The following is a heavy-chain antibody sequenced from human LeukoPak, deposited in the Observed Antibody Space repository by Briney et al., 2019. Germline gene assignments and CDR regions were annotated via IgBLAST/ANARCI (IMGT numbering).Heavy chain of an antibody. CDR3: ARRIYEYYYYYGMDV. J-gene: IGHJ6*02. CDR2: IWYDGSNK. D-gene: IGHD3-3*01. Sequence: GGSLRLSCAASGFTFSSYAMSWVRQAPGKGLEWVAVIWYDGSNKYYADSVKGRFTISRDNSKNTLYLQMNSLRAEDTAVYYCARRIYEYYYYYGMDVWGQGTTVTVSS. V-gene: IGHV3-33*08. CDR1: GFTFSSYA.